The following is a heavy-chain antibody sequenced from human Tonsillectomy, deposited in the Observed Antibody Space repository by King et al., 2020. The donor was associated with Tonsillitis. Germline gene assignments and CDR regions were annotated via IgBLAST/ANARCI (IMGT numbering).Heavy chain of an antibody. CDR1: GFTFSSYA. CDR3: ARKLSYYDGMDV. V-gene: IGHV3-30*04. CDR2: ISYDGSNK. J-gene: IGHJ6*02. Sequence: VQLVESGGGVVQPGRSLRLSCAASGFTFSSYAMHWVRQAPGKGLEWVAVISYDGSNKYYADSVKGRFTISRDNSKNTLYLQMNSLRAEDTAVYYCARKLSYYDGMDVWGQGTTVTVSS.